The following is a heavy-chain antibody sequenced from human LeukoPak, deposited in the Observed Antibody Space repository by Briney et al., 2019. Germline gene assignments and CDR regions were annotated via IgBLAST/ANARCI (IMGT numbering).Heavy chain of an antibody. J-gene: IGHJ6*03. D-gene: IGHD3-3*01. CDR2: INHSGST. CDR1: GGSFRGYY. V-gene: IGHV4-34*01. Sequence: SETLSLTCAVYGGSFRGYYWSWIRQPPWKGLEWIGEINHSGSTNYNPSLKSRVTISVDTSKNQFSLKLSSVTAADTAVYYCARRPDFWSGYYYYYYYMDVWGKGTTVTVSS. CDR3: ARRPDFWSGYYYYYYYMDV.